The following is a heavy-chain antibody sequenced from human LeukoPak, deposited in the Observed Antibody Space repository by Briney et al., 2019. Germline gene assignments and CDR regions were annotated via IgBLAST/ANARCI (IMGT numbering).Heavy chain of an antibody. D-gene: IGHD3-10*01. CDR3: ARVPFGELSKFDY. J-gene: IGHJ4*02. V-gene: IGHV1-8*03. CDR2: MNPNSGNT. Sequence: ASVKVSCKASGYTFTSYDINWVRQATGQGLEWMGWMNPNSGNTGYAQKFQGRVTITRNTSISTAYMELSSLRSEDTAVYYCARVPFGELSKFDYWGQGTLVTVSS. CDR1: GYTFTSYD.